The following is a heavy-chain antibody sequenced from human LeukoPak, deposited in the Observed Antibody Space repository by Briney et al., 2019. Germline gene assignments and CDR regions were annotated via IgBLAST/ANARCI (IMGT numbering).Heavy chain of an antibody. CDR1: GGTFSSYA. V-gene: IGHV1-69*06. J-gene: IGHJ4*02. CDR2: IIPIFGTA. D-gene: IGHD3-9*01. Sequence: SVKVSCKASGGTFSSYAISWVRQAPGQGLEWMGGIIPIFGTANYAQKFQGRVTMTEDTSTDTAYMELSSLRSEDTAVYYCATELVKGIYDYWGQGTLVTVSS. CDR3: ATELVKGIYDY.